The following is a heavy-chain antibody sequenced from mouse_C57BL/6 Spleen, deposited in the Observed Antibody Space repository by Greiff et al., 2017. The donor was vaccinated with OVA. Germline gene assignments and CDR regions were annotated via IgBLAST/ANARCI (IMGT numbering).Heavy chain of an antibody. V-gene: IGHV1-80*01. CDR1: GYAFSSYW. CDR2: IYPGDGDT. D-gene: IGHD2-12*01. J-gene: IGHJ2*01. Sequence: QVQLQQSGAELVKPGASVKISCKASGYAFSSYWMNWVKQRPGKGLEWIGQIYPGDGDTNYNGKFKGKATLTADKSSSTDYMQLSSLTSEDSAVYFCARGDSSYYFDYWGQGTTLTVAS. CDR3: ARGDSSYYFDY.